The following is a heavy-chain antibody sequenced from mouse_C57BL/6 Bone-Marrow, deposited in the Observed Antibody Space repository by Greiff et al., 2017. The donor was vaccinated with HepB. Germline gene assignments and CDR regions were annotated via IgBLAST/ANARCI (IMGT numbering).Heavy chain of an antibody. CDR2: IYPGGGYT. CDR1: GYTFTNYW. J-gene: IGHJ2*01. D-gene: IGHD1-1*01. CDR3: ARWGTTYYFDY. Sequence: VKLQESGAELVRPGPSVKMSCKASGYTFTNYWIGWAKQRPGHGLEWIGDIYPGGGYTNYNEKFKGKATLTADKSSSTAYMQFSSLTSEDSAIYYCARWGTTYYFDYWGQGTTLTVSS. V-gene: IGHV1-63*01.